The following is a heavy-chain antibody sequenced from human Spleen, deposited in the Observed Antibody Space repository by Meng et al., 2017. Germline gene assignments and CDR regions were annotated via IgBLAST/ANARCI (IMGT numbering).Heavy chain of an antibody. CDR2: IIPIFGTA. CDR3: ARGELSDCSGGSCYSCFDY. D-gene: IGHD2-15*01. CDR1: GGTFSSYA. J-gene: IGHJ4*02. Sequence: SVKVSCKASGGTFSSYAISWVRQAPGQGLEWMGGIIPIFGTANYAQKFQGRVTIITDESTSTAYMELSSLKSEDTAVYYCARGELSDCSGGSCYSCFDYWGQGTLVTVSS. V-gene: IGHV1-69*05.